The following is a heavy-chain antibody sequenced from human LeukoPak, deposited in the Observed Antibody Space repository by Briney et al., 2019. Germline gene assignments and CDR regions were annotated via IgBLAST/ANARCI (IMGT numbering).Heavy chain of an antibody. D-gene: IGHD6-19*01. CDR3: ARNSSDWYGYMDV. CDR1: GYTFTSYG. V-gene: IGHV1-18*01. Sequence: ASVKVSCKASGYTFTSYGISWVRQAPGQGLEWMGWISTYNGYANYVQKFQGRVIMTTETSTNTAYMELRSLRSDDTAAYYCARNSSDWYGYMDVWGKGTTVTVSS. CDR2: ISTYNGYA. J-gene: IGHJ6*04.